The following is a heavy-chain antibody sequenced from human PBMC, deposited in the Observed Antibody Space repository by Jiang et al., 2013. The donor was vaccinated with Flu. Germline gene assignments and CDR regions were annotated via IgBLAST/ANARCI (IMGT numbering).Heavy chain of an antibody. CDR2: IYYSGST. V-gene: IGHV4-31*03. Sequence: GSGLVKPSQTLSLTCTVSGGSISSGGYYWSWIRQHPGKGLEWIGYIYYSGSTYYNPSLKSRVTISVDTSKNQFSLKLSSVTAADTAVYYCARGGYCSGGSCYSKYYFDYWGQGTLVTVSS. J-gene: IGHJ4*02. D-gene: IGHD2-15*01. CDR3: ARGGYCSGGSCYSKYYFDY. CDR1: GGSISSGGYY.